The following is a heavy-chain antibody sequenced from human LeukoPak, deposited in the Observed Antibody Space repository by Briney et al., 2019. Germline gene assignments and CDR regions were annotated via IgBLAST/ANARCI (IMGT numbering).Heavy chain of an antibody. CDR3: ARDWSVEYCSGGSCYSDYYYYYMDV. J-gene: IGHJ6*03. CDR1: GFTFSDYY. CDR2: ISSSSSTI. D-gene: IGHD2-15*01. V-gene: IGHV3-11*04. Sequence: GGSLRLSCAASGFTFSDYYMGWIRQAPGKGLEWVSYISSSSSTIYYADSVKGRFTISRDNAKNSLYLQMNSLRAEDTAVYYCARDWSVEYCSGGSCYSDYYYYYMDVWGKGTTVTVSS.